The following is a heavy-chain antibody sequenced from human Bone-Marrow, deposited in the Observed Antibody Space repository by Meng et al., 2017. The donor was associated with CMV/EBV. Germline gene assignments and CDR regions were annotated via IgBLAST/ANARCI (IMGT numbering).Heavy chain of an antibody. CDR1: GGSFSDYY. CDR2: INHSGNS. Sequence: SETLSLTCAVSGGSFSDYYWSWIRQPPGKGLEWIAEINHSGNSDYNPSLRSRVSISIDTSKNQFSLNLSSVTAADTAVYYCARVRFTGAFDIWGQGTMVTVSS. J-gene: IGHJ3*02. D-gene: IGHD1-14*01. CDR3: ARVRFTGAFDI. V-gene: IGHV4-34*01.